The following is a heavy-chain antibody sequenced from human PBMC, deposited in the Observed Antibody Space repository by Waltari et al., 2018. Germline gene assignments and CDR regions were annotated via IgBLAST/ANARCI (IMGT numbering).Heavy chain of an antibody. V-gene: IGHV3-9*01. CDR2: RIRNSGNI. Sequence: EVHLVESGGGLVQPGRSLRLSCAATIFNFGGSAMHCVRQAPGNDREGVSGRIRNSGNIACAECVRVRFTIPGDKAKNSLYLQMSSLRREDTDIYYCAKDRLSDWGVGGPEAFERWGKGTMVTVSS. D-gene: IGHD7-27*01. CDR3: AKDRLSDWGVGGPEAFER. CDR1: IFNFGGSA. J-gene: IGHJ3*02.